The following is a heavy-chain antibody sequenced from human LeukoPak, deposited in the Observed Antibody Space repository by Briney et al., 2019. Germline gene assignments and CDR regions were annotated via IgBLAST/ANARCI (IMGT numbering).Heavy chain of an antibody. D-gene: IGHD6-6*01. Sequence: SQTLSHTCTVSGGSISSGGYYWSWIRQPPGKGLEWIGYVYHSGSTYYNPSLKSRVTISVDRSKNQFSLKLSSVTAADTAVYYCARVLHSSSFRTLYYFDYWGQGTLVTVSS. J-gene: IGHJ4*02. CDR3: ARVLHSSSFRTLYYFDY. CDR1: GGSISSGGYY. CDR2: VYHSGST. V-gene: IGHV4-30-2*01.